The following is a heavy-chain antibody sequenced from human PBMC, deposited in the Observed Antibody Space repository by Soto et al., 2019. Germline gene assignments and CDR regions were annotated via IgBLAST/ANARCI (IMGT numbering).Heavy chain of an antibody. CDR2: ISSSGSHA. D-gene: IGHD1-1*01. CDR1: GFIFSSYS. V-gene: IGHV3-21*01. Sequence: EVQLVESGGGLVKPGGSLRLSCAASGFIFSSYSMNWVRQAPGKGLEWVSCISSSGSHAYYADSVKGRFTISRDNAKESLYLQMNSLGAEDTAVYYCARDRDGYNPVDYWGQGTLVTVSS. J-gene: IGHJ4*02. CDR3: ARDRDGYNPVDY.